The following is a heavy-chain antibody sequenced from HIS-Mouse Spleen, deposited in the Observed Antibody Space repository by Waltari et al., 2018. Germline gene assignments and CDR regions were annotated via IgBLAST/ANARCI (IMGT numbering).Heavy chain of an antibody. V-gene: IGHV3-7*01. Sequence: EVQLVESGGGLVQPGGSLRLSCAASGSTFSSYWMSWVGQAPGKGLEWVANIKQDGSEKYYVDSVKGRFTISRDNAKNSLYLQMNSLRAEDTAVYYCARRLAPDYWGQGTLVTVSS. CDR1: GSTFSSYW. CDR3: ARRLAPDY. CDR2: IKQDGSEK. D-gene: IGHD4-17*01. J-gene: IGHJ4*02.